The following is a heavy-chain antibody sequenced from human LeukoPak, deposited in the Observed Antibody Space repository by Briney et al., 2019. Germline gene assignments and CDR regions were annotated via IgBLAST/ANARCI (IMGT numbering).Heavy chain of an antibody. D-gene: IGHD3-10*01. V-gene: IGHV3-7*01. CDR2: IKQDGSEK. Sequence: GGSLRLSCAASGFTFSTYWMSWVRQAPGKGLEWVANIKQDGSEKHYVDSVKGRFTISRDNTNNSLFLQMDSLRAEDTAFYYCSREDYFGSGSLAYWGQGTLVTVSS. CDR1: GFTFSTYW. J-gene: IGHJ4*02. CDR3: SREDYFGSGSLAY.